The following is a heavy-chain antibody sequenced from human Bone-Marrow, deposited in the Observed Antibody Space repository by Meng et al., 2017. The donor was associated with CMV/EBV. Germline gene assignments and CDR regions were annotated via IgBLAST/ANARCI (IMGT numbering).Heavy chain of an antibody. V-gene: IGHV6-1*01. D-gene: IGHD6-6*01. J-gene: IGHJ4*02. CDR2: TYYRSKWYN. CDR3: ARAAAARPKRKGVFDY. Sequence: SQTLSLTCAISGDSVSSKSAAWNWIRQSPSRGLEWLGRTYYRSKWYNDYAVFVQSRISINPDTSKNQFSLKLSSVTAADTAVYYCARAAAARPKRKGVFDYWGQGTRVTGSS. CDR1: GDSVSSKSAA.